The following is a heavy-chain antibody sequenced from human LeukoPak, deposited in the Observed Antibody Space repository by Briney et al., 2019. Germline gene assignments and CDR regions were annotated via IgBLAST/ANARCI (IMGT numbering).Heavy chain of an antibody. V-gene: IGHV3-64D*06. Sequence: GGSLRLSCSASGFTFSGYAMHWVRQAPGEGLEYVSAISNNGDSTYYADSVKGRFSTSRDNSKNTLYLQMNSLRAEDTAGNYVGKWLGTGYYEVFVFGGQGKMLTV. D-gene: IGHD3/OR15-3a*01. CDR3: GKWLGTGYYEVFVF. CDR2: ISNNGDST. J-gene: IGHJ3*01. CDR1: GFTFSGYA.